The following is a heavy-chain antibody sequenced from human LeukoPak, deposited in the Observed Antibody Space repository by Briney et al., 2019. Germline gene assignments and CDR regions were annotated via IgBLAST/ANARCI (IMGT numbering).Heavy chain of an antibody. CDR1: GGSISSYY. CDR2: IYYSGST. J-gene: IGHJ5*02. CDR3: ARGVITMVRGVISWFDP. D-gene: IGHD3-10*01. V-gene: IGHV4-59*01. Sequence: SETLSLTCTVSGGSISSYYWSWIRQPPGKGLEWIGYIYYSGSTNYNPSLKGRVTISVDTSKNQFSLKLSSVTAADTAVYYCARGVITMVRGVISWFDPWGQGTLVTVSS.